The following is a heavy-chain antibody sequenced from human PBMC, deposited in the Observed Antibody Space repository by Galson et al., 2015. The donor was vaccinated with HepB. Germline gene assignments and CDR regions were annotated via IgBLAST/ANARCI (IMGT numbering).Heavy chain of an antibody. D-gene: IGHD4-17*01. CDR3: ARRATVTTTPWYFDY. CDR1: GYSFTSYW. CDR2: IDPSDSYT. V-gene: IGHV5-10-1*01. Sequence: QSGAEVKKPGESLRISCKGSGYSFTSYWISWVRQMPGKGLEWMGRIDPSDSYTNYSPSFQGHVTISADKSISTAYLQWSSLKASDTAMYYCARRATVTTTPWYFDYWGQGTLVTVSS. J-gene: IGHJ4*02.